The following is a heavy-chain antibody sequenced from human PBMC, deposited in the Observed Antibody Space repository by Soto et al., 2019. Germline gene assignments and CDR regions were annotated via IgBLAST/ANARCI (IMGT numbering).Heavy chain of an antibody. CDR2: IYATGTT. J-gene: IGHJ5*02. V-gene: IGHV4-4*07. CDR3: VRDGTKTLRDWFDP. CDR1: GASISVFY. Sequence: SETLSLTCTVSGASISVFYWSWIRNSAGKGLEWIGRIYATGTTDYNPSLKSRVMMSVDTSKKQFSLKLRSVTAADTAVYYCVRDGTKTLRDWFDPWGQGISVTVSS. D-gene: IGHD1-1*01.